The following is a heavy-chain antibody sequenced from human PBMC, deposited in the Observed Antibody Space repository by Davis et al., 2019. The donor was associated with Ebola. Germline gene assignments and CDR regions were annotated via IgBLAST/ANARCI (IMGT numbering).Heavy chain of an antibody. CDR2: INPNSGGT. CDR1: GYTFTSYY. Sequence: ASVKVSCKASGYTFTSYYMHWVRQAPGQGLEWMGWINPNSGGTNYAQKFQGRVTLTRDTSISTAYMELSRLRSDDTAVYYCASQIAVAGEDAFDIWGQGTMVTVSS. J-gene: IGHJ3*02. D-gene: IGHD6-19*01. V-gene: IGHV1-2*02. CDR3: ASQIAVAGEDAFDI.